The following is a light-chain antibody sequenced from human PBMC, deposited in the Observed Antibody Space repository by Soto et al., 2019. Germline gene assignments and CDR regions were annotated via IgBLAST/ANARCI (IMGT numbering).Light chain of an antibody. CDR1: SSDVGAYNY. Sequence: QSALTQPASVSGSPCQSITISCTGTSSDVGAYNYVSWYQQHPDKAPKLMIYDVSSRPSGVSSRFSGSKSGNTASLTISGLQAEDEADYYCASYTSSTTPHYVFGAGTKVAVL. V-gene: IGLV2-14*03. J-gene: IGLJ1*01. CDR3: ASYTSSTTPHYV. CDR2: DVS.